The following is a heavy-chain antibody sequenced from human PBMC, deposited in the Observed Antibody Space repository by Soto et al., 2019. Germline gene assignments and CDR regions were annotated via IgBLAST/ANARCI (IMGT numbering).Heavy chain of an antibody. Sequence: GESLKISCKGSGYSFTSYWIGWVRQMPGKGLEWMGIIYPGDSDTRYSPSFQGQVTISADKSISTAYLQWSSLKASDTAMYYCARHRYYGANEDNWFDPWGQGTLVTVAS. V-gene: IGHV5-51*01. J-gene: IGHJ5*02. CDR3: ARHRYYGANEDNWFDP. CDR2: IYPGDSDT. D-gene: IGHD4-17*01. CDR1: GYSFTSYW.